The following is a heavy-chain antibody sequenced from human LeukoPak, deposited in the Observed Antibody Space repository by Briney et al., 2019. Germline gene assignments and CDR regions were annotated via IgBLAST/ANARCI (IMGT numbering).Heavy chain of an antibody. D-gene: IGHD2-2*01. CDR2: VYSSGST. V-gene: IGHV4-4*07. CDR3: ARVSCTDSTCSYYYYMDV. CDR1: GVSISPYY. Sequence: SETLSLTCTVSGVSISPYYWSWIRQPAGKGLEWIGRVYSSGSTKYNPSLKSRVTMSMDTSKNQFSLKVSSVTAADTAVYHCARVSCTDSTCSYYYYMDVWGKGTTVTVSS. J-gene: IGHJ6*03.